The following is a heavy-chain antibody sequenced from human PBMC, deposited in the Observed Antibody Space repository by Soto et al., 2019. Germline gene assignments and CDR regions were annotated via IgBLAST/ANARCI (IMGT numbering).Heavy chain of an antibody. CDR3: ARLVGRELIIDP. CDR1: GGSISSGGYY. V-gene: IGHV4-31*03. D-gene: IGHD1-26*01. Sequence: PSETLSLTCTVSGGSISSGGYYWSWIRQHPGKGLEWIGYIYYSGSTYYNPSLKSRVTISVDTSKNQFSLKLSSVTAADTAVYYCARLVGRELIIDPWGQGTLVTVSS. J-gene: IGHJ5*02. CDR2: IYYSGST.